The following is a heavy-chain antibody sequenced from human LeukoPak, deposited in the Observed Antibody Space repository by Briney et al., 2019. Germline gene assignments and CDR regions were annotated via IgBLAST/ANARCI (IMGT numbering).Heavy chain of an antibody. CDR1: GGTFSSYA. CDR2: IIPIFGTA. V-gene: IGHV1-69*13. D-gene: IGHD1-26*01. Sequence: ASVKVSCKASGGTFSSYAISWVRQAPGQGLEWMGGIIPIFGTANYAQKFQGRVTITADESTSTAYMEPSSLRSEDTAVYYCARSMRDSGSSRYYYYGMDVWGQGTTVTVSS. J-gene: IGHJ6*02. CDR3: ARSMRDSGSSRYYYYGMDV.